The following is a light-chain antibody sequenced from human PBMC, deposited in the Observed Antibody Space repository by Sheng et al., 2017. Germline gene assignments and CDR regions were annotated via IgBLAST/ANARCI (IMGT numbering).Light chain of an antibody. Sequence: SYDLTQPSSVSVSPGQTATITCSGDVLTQRYVRWFQQKPGQAPKLIIYRDNERGSGVPERFSGSSSGTTVTLTISGAQVDDEAEYFCYSATYNNWVFGGGTKLTVL. CDR2: RDN. J-gene: IGLJ3*02. CDR3: YSATYNNWV. V-gene: IGLV3-27*01. CDR1: VLTQRY.